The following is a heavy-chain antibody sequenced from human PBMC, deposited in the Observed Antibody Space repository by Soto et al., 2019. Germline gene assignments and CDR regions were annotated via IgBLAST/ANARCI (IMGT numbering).Heavy chain of an antibody. CDR1: GFSVTSNY. CDR3: ARVTTFYDILTSSYALNYFDY. J-gene: IGHJ4*02. V-gene: IGHV3-53*01. D-gene: IGHD3-9*01. Sequence: GGSLRLSCTASGFSVTSNYMTWVRQAPGKGLECVSVIYAGGNTYYADSVKGRFTISSDKSKNTLYLQMNNLRAEDTAVYYCARVTTFYDILTSSYALNYFDYWGQGTRVTVSS. CDR2: IYAGGNT.